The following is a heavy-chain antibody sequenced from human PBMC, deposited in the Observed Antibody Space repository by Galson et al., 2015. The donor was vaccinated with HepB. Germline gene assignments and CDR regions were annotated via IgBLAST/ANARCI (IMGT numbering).Heavy chain of an antibody. V-gene: IGHV3-11*05. CDR2: ISSSSSYT. D-gene: IGHD3-22*01. Sequence: SLRLSCAASGFTFSDYYMSWIRQAPGKGLEWVSYISSSSSYTNYADSVKGRFTISRDNAKNSLYLQMNSLRAEDTAVYYCARDRGKYYYDTSGYYSDAFDIWGQGTMVTVSS. J-gene: IGHJ3*02. CDR3: ARDRGKYYYDTSGYYSDAFDI. CDR1: GFTFSDYY.